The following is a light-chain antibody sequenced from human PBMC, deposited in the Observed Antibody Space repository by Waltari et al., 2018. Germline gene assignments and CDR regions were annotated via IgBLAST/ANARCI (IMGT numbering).Light chain of an antibody. CDR1: QSLVHSDGKTY. V-gene: IGKV2-30*02. CDR2: KVF. J-gene: IGKJ1*01. CDR3: MHATHWPLT. Sequence: DVVMTQSPLSLPVTLGQPASISCRSSQSLVHSDGKTYLNWFQQRPGQSPRRLIYKVFNRDSGVPDRFGGSGSGTDFTLTISRVEADDVAVYYCMHATHWPLTFGQGTKVEIK.